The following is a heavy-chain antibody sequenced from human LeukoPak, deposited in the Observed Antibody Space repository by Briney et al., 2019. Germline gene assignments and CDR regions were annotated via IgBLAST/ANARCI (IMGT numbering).Heavy chain of an antibody. CDR1: GGSISSYY. Sequence: PSETLSLTCTVPGGSISSYYWSWIRQPPGKGLEWIGYIYYSGSTNYNPSLKSRVTISVDTSKNQFSPKLSSVIAADTAVYYCARDRSIAARPDTWYFDLWGRGTLVTVSS. V-gene: IGHV4-59*01. J-gene: IGHJ2*01. CDR2: IYYSGST. D-gene: IGHD6-6*01. CDR3: ARDRSIAARPDTWYFDL.